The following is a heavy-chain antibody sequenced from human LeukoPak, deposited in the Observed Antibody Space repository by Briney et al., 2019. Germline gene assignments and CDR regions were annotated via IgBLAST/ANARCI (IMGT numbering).Heavy chain of an antibody. CDR2: ISWDGGST. Sequence: PGGSLRLSCAASGFTFDEYAIHWVRQAPGRGLEWVSRISWDGGSTYYADSVKGRFTISRDKSKNSLYLPMHSIRADDTALYYCPKDSATIFGVEEYYIEVWGTGNPVTVSS. CDR3: PKDSATIFGVEEYYIEV. D-gene: IGHD3-3*01. J-gene: IGHJ6*03. V-gene: IGHV3-43D*03. CDR1: GFTFDEYA.